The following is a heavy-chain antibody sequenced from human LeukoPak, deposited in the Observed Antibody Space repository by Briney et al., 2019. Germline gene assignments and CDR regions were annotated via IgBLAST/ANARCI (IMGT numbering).Heavy chain of an antibody. Sequence: SETLSLTCTVSGASISSSSHHWGWIRQPPGKGLEWIGSIHYSGSSYYNPSLKSRVTMSVDASKIQFSLKLGSVTAADTAVYYCAGTVTTRYYFDYWGQGTLVTVSS. CDR2: IHYSGSS. V-gene: IGHV4-39*07. J-gene: IGHJ4*02. CDR1: GASISSSSHH. CDR3: AGTVTTRYYFDY. D-gene: IGHD4-17*01.